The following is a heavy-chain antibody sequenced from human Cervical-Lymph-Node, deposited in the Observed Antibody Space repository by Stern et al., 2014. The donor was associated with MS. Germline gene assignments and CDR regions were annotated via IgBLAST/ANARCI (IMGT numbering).Heavy chain of an antibody. CDR1: GGSFSMDS. V-gene: IGHV1-69*01. Sequence: QVQLVQSGAEVKKPGSSAKVSCKASGGSFSMDSISWVRQAPGQGLEWMGGLTPMFGTSNYAQKFQGRVTTTADVSTSTAYMELTSLRSEDTAVYFCARDQGGIADSWGQGTLVIVSS. J-gene: IGHJ4*02. D-gene: IGHD6-13*01. CDR2: LTPMFGTS. CDR3: ARDQGGIADS.